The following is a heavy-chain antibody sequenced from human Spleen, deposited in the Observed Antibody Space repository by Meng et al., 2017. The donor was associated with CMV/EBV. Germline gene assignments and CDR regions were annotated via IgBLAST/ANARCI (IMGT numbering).Heavy chain of an antibody. D-gene: IGHD6-13*01. V-gene: IGHV3-23*01. J-gene: IGHJ4*02. CDR3: AKGGPILKAGSDY. Sequence: GGSLRLSCAASGFTFSRFAMNWVRQAPGKGLEWVSVISGGGGTTYDADSVKGRFTISRDNSKHTLYLQMNSLRAEDTAVYYCAKGGPILKAGSDYWGQGTLVTVSS. CDR1: GFTFSRFA. CDR2: ISGGGGTT.